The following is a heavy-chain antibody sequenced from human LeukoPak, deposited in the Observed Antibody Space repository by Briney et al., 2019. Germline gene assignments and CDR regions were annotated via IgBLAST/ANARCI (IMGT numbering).Heavy chain of an antibody. J-gene: IGHJ4*02. CDR1: GFTFSSYA. D-gene: IGHD4-17*01. CDR3: AKDIRPTVTTQTDY. CDR2: ISGSGGST. Sequence: PGGSLRLSCAASGFTFSSYAMSWVRQAPGKWLEWVSAISGSGGSTYYADSVKGRFTISRDNSKNTLYLQMNSLRAEDTAVYYCAKDIRPTVTTQTDYWGQGTLVTVSS. V-gene: IGHV3-23*01.